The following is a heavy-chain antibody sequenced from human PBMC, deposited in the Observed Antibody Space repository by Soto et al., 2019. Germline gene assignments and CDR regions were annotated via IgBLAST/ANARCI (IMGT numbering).Heavy chain of an antibody. CDR1: GYSFTSYW. CDR2: IYPGDSDT. J-gene: IGHJ6*02. CDR3: ARHGRGAYCGGDCKRDYYYYGMDA. D-gene: IGHD2-21*02. V-gene: IGHV5-51*01. Sequence: PGESLKISCKGSGYSFTSYWIGWVRQMPGKGLEWMGIIYPGDSDTRYSPSFQGQVTISADKSISTAYLQWSSLKASDTAMYYCARHGRGAYCGGDCKRDYYYYGMDAWGQGTTVTVSS.